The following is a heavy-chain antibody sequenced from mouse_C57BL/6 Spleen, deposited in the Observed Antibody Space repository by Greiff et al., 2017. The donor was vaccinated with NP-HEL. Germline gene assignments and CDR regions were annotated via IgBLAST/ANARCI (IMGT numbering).Heavy chain of an antibody. CDR2: ISSGSSTI. J-gene: IGHJ4*01. Sequence: EVKVVESGGGLVKPGGSLKLSCAASGFTFSDYGMHWVRQAPEKGLEWVAYISSGSSTIYYADTVKGRFTISRDNAKNTLFLQMTSLRSEDTAMYYCARRPITRAMDYWGQGTSVTVSS. V-gene: IGHV5-17*01. CDR3: ARRPITRAMDY. CDR1: GFTFSDYG. D-gene: IGHD1-2*01.